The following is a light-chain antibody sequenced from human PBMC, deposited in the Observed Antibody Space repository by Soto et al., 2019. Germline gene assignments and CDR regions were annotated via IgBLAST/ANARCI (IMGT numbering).Light chain of an antibody. CDR2: DVN. V-gene: IGLV2-14*01. J-gene: IGLJ1*01. CDR1: SSDVGGYNY. CDR3: SSYTSSSTLYV. Sequence: QSALTQPASVSGSPGQSITISCTGTSSDVGGYNYVSWYQQHPGKAPKLMIYDVNNRPSGVSNRFSGSKSGNTASLTIFGLQAEDEADYYCSSYTSSSTLYVFGTGTKVTVL.